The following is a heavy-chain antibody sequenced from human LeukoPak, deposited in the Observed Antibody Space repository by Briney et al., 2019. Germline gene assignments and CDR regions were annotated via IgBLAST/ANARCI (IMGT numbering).Heavy chain of an antibody. D-gene: IGHD2-15*01. J-gene: IGHJ4*02. CDR1: GFTFSSYS. CDR3: ARVIGGGSHGVDY. V-gene: IGHV3-21*01. Sequence: GGSLRLSCAASGFTFSSYSMNWVRQAPGKGLEWVSSISSSSSYIYYADSVKGRFTISRDNAKNSLYLQMNSLRAEDTAVYYCARVIGGGSHGVDYWGQGTLVTVSS. CDR2: ISSSSSYI.